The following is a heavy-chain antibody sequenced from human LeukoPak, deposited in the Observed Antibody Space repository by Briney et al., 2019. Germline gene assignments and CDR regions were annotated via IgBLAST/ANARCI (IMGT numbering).Heavy chain of an antibody. J-gene: IGHJ2*01. CDR2: IYNCGRT. Sequence: SETLSLTCTVSDGSITSYYWNWIWQPRHKGREGIGYIYNCGRTDYNPSLKSRVTISVNTSKNQISLKLSSVTAAGTAVYYCARDKGPYWYFDLWGRGTLVTVSS. V-gene: IGHV4-59*01. CDR3: ARDKGPYWYFDL. CDR1: DGSITSYY.